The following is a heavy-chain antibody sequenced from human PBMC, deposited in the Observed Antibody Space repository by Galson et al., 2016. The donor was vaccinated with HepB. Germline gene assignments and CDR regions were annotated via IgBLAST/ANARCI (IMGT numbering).Heavy chain of an antibody. CDR3: TRGHGWLIDQ. CDR2: VSTKESP. J-gene: IGHJ4*02. V-gene: IGHV4-59*01. Sequence: SETLSLTCSVSGGYIIGTYCGWFRQSPTTGLEWIGYVSTKESPEYNPSLTSRVSVSLDTSKSQFSLRLTSVTAADTAVYYCTRGHGWLIDQWGQGFLVTVSS. D-gene: IGHD5-24*01. CDR1: GGYIIGTY.